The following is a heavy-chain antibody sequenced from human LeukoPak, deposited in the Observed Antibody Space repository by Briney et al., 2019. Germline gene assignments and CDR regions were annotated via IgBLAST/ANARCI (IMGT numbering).Heavy chain of an antibody. CDR3: ARRGGSSSRRSPIDY. CDR2: IKQDGSQR. J-gene: IGHJ4*02. Sequence: GPCQRLSRTDSGFTFSDYWITSVRQAPGKGTEWVANIKQDGSQRYYVDSVRGRFTISRDNAKNSLFLQMNGLRAEDTAVYYCARRGGSSSRRSPIDYWGQGTLVTVSS. V-gene: IGHV3-7*01. CDR1: GFTFSDYW. D-gene: IGHD6-6*01.